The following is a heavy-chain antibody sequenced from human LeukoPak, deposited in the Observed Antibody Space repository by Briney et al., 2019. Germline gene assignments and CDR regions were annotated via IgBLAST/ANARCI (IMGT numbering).Heavy chain of an antibody. D-gene: IGHD5-12*01. Sequence: GESLKISCKASGYSFTSYWIAWVRQMPGKGLEWMGIFYPGDSDNRYSPSFQGQVTISDDKSISTDYLQWSSLKAWDTGMYYCARLEIVATLALDYWGQGALVTVSS. J-gene: IGHJ4*02. CDR1: GYSFTSYW. CDR3: ARLEIVATLALDY. CDR2: FYPGDSDN. V-gene: IGHV5-51*01.